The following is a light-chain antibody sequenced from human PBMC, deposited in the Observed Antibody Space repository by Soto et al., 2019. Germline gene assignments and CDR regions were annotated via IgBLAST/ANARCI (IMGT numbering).Light chain of an antibody. V-gene: IGLV2-23*02. Sequence: QSALTQPASVSGSPGQSITISCTGTSSDVGSYSLVSWYQQHPGKAPKLMIYEVSKRPSGVSNRFSGSKSGNTASLTISGLQAEDEADYYCCSYAGSSTFLYVFGTGTKLTVL. J-gene: IGLJ1*01. CDR2: EVS. CDR1: SSDVGSYSL. CDR3: CSYAGSSTFLYV.